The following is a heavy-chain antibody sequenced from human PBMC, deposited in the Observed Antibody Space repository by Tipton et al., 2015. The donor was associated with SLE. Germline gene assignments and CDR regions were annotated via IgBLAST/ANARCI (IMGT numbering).Heavy chain of an antibody. V-gene: IGHV4-4*02. CDR2: IYHSGST. Sequence: SLRLSCAASGLTFSSLWMTWVRQPPGKGLEWIGEIYHSGSTNYNPSLKSRISMSIDTFKNQFFLRLNSVTAADTAVYYCARHDYDDNGYYMHYFDYWGQGTLVTVSS. J-gene: IGHJ4*02. D-gene: IGHD3-22*01. CDR3: ARHDYDDNGYYMHYFDY. CDR1: GLTFSSLW.